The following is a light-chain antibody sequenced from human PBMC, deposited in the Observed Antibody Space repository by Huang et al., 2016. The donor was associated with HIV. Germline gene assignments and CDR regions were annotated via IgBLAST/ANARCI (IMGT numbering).Light chain of an antibody. CDR2: SAS. CDR1: QTVGSN. CDR3: QQYNNWPGT. J-gene: IGKJ1*01. Sequence: ERVMTQSPATLSVSPGERATLSCRASQTVGSNLAWYQQKPGQAPRLLIYSASTRATGIPARFSGSGSGTEFTLTISSLRSEDFAIYYCQQYNNWPGTFGQGTKVEI. V-gene: IGKV3-15*01.